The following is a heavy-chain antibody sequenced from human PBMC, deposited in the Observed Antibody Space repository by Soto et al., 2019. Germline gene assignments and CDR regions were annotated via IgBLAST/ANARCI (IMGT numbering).Heavy chain of an antibody. Sequence: GGSLRLSCAASGFTFSSYDMHWVRQATGKGLEWVSAIGTAGDTYYPGSVKGRFTISRENAKNSLYLQMNSLRAEDTAVYYCARVLLDNWFDPWGQGTLVTVSS. CDR3: ARVLLDNWFDP. J-gene: IGHJ5*02. CDR1: GFTFSSYD. D-gene: IGHD3-10*01. CDR2: IGTAGDT. V-gene: IGHV3-13*01.